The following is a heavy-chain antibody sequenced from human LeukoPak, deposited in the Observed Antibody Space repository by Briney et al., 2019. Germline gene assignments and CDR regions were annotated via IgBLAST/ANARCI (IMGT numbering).Heavy chain of an antibody. CDR1: GYTFTSYY. V-gene: IGHV1-2*02. D-gene: IGHD1-26*01. CDR3: ARGGGFRWELRTLGYHYYYMDV. J-gene: IGHJ6*03. Sequence: ASVKVSCKASGYTFTSYYMHWVRQAPGQGLEWMGWINPNSGGTNYAQKFQGRVTMTRDTSISTAYMELSRLRSDDTAVYYCARGGGFRWELRTLGYHYYYMDVWGKGTTVTVSS. CDR2: INPNSGGT.